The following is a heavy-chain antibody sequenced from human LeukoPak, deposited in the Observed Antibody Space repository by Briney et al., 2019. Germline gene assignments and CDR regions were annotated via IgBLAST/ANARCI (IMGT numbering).Heavy chain of an antibody. CDR3: ARAGGDLRIAVAGTDYYYYYGMDV. CDR2: IYYSGST. D-gene: IGHD6-19*01. J-gene: IGHJ6*02. Sequence: SQTLSLTCTVSGGSISSGGYYWGWIRQPPGKGLEWIGSIYYSGSTYYNPSLKSRVTISVDTSKNQFSLKLSSVTAADTAVYYCARAGGDLRIAVAGTDYYYYYGMDVWGQGTTVTVSS. CDR1: GGSISSGGYY. V-gene: IGHV4-39*01.